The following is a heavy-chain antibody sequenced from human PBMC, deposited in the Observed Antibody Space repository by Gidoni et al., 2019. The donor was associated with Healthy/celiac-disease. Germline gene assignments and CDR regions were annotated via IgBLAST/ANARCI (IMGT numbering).Heavy chain of an antibody. V-gene: IGHV4-61*02. J-gene: IGHJ6*03. CDR2: IYTSGST. CDR3: ARDAVVVVPAARYYYMDV. CDR1: GGSISSGSYY. D-gene: IGHD2-2*01. Sequence: QVQLQESGPGLVKPSQTLSLTCTVSGGSISSGSYYWSWIRQPAGKGLEWIGRIYTSGSTNYNPSLKSRVTISVDTSKNQFSLKLSSVTAADTAVYYCARDAVVVVPAARYYYMDVWGKGTTVTVSS.